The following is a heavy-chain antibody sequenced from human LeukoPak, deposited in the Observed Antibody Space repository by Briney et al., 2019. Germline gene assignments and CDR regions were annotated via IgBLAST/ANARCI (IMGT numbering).Heavy chain of an antibody. Sequence: ASVKVSCKASGYTFTSNYMHWVRQAPGQGLEWMGRINPNSGGTNYAQKFQGRVTMTRDTSISTAYMELSRLRSDDTAVYYCARAKESSSARGLDYWGQGTLVTVSS. CDR3: ARAKESSSARGLDY. CDR1: GYTFTSNY. J-gene: IGHJ4*02. D-gene: IGHD6-6*01. CDR2: INPNSGGT. V-gene: IGHV1-2*06.